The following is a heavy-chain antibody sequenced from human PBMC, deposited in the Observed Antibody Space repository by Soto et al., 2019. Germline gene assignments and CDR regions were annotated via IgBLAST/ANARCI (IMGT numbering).Heavy chain of an antibody. V-gene: IGHV2-5*02. CDR2: IYWDDDK. J-gene: IGHJ6*02. D-gene: IGHD6-13*01. CDR1: GYSLSTSVVG. CDR3: AHSHSSSWVPYYSYYYGMDV. Sequence: HITLKESGPTLVKPTQTLTLTGTFSGYSLSTSVVGVGWIRQPPGKALERLALIYWDDDKRYSPSLKSRLTIPKDTSKNQVVLTMTDMDPVDTATYYCAHSHSSSWVPYYSYYYGMDVWGQGTTVTVSS.